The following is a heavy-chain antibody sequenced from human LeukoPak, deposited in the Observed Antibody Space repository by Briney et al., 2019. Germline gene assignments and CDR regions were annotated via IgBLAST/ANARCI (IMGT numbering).Heavy chain of an antibody. CDR3: GIALVVPYYFDF. Sequence: PGGSLRLSCAASGFTFSSYWMHWVRQAPGKGLVWVSRIKTDRVGTPYADSMQDRLTNSRDNAKYTKYQQMSRRRADVTAVYTCGIALVVPYYFDFLGEGALVT. CDR2: IKTDRVGT. CDR1: GFTFSSYW. D-gene: IGHD2-15*01. J-gene: IGHJ4*02. V-gene: IGHV3-74*01.